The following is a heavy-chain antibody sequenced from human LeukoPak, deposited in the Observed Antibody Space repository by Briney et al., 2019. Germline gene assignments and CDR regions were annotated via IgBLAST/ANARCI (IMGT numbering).Heavy chain of an antibody. CDR3: TTEGYYGSGSYNY. D-gene: IGHD3-10*01. J-gene: IGHJ4*02. Sequence: PGGSLRLSCAASGFTFSNAWMSWVRQGPGKGLEWVGRIKSKTDGGTTDYAAPVKGRFTISREDSKNTLYLQMNSLKTEDTAVYYCTTEGYYGSGSYNYWGQGTLVTVSS. CDR2: IKSKTDGGTT. V-gene: IGHV3-15*01. CDR1: GFTFSNAW.